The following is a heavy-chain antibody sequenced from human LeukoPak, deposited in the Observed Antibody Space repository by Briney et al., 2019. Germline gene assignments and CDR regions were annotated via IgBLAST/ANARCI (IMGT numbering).Heavy chain of an antibody. CDR3: ASHHGSGGYYSPGGFDY. J-gene: IGHJ4*02. D-gene: IGHD3-10*01. CDR2: IIPIFGTA. V-gene: IGHV1-69*05. Sequence: ASVKVSCKASGGTFSSYAISWVRQAPGQGLEWMGGIIPIFGTADYAQKFQGRVTITTDESTSTAYMELSSLRSEDTAVYYCASHHGSGGYYSPGGFDYWGQGTLITVSS. CDR1: GGTFSSYA.